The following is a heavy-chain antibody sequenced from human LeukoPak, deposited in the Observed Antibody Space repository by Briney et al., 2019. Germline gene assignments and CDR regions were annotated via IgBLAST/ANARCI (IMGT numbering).Heavy chain of an antibody. Sequence: GGSLRLSCAVSGFIFSDHYIDWVRQAPGKGLEWVASIKHNGGEKYYVDSVKGRFTISRDNAKNSLYLEMSSLRVEDTAVYYCARDRGWRTSGYYLYHFDYWGQGTLVTFAS. CDR2: IKHNGGEK. CDR1: GFIFSDHY. CDR3: ARDRGWRTSGYYLYHFDY. D-gene: IGHD3-22*01. V-gene: IGHV3-7*01. J-gene: IGHJ4*02.